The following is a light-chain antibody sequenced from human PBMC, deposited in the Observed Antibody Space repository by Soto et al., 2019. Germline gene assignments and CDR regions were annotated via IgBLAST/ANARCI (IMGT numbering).Light chain of an antibody. CDR1: QSVGTR. CDR2: GAS. V-gene: IGKV3-20*01. CDR3: QHYQSGHPIT. J-gene: IGKJ5*01. Sequence: EILLTQSPYTLSLSPGERATLSCSAAQSVGTRLAWYQHKTGQAPRLLISGASSRATGIPDRFTGSGSETSFTLTISRLEPEDFALYYCQHYQSGHPITFGQGTRLEIK.